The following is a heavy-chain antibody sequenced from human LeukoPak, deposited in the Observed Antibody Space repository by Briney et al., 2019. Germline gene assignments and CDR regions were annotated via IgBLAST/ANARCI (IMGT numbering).Heavy chain of an antibody. V-gene: IGHV4-39*07. D-gene: IGHD3-10*01. CDR3: ARDRRGRGFDP. Sequence: SETLSLTCTVSGGSISSSSYYWGWNRQPPGKGLEWIGSIYYSGSTYYNPSLKSRVTISVDTSKNQFSLKLSSVTAADTAVYYCARDRRGRGFDPWGQGTLVTVSS. CDR2: IYYSGST. CDR1: GGSISSSSYY. J-gene: IGHJ5*02.